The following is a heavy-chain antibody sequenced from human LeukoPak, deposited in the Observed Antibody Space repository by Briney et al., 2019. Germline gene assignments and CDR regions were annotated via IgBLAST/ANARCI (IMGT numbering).Heavy chain of an antibody. V-gene: IGHV4-39*07. CDR1: GGSISSSSYY. D-gene: IGHD3-10*01. J-gene: IGHJ4*02. CDR2: INHSGST. CDR3: ARVMKYYYGSGSYNDPFDY. Sequence: SETLSLTCTVSGGSISSSSYYWGWIRQPPGKGLEWIGEINHSGSTNYNPSLKSRVTISVDTSKNQFSLKLSSVTAADTAVYYCARVMKYYYGSGSYNDPFDYWGQGTLVTVSS.